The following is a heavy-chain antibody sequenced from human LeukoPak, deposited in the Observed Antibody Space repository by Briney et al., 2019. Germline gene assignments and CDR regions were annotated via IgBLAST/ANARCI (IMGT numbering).Heavy chain of an antibody. CDR3: AKEMGSRSSLFYFDY. J-gene: IGHJ4*02. D-gene: IGHD3-10*01. CDR2: ISNDGSNT. Sequence: PGRALILSCSASGFPLRCYGLHWIRQAPGKGLEWVAGISNDGSNTYYAESVNGRFTISRDNSKNTLYLLLNTLRGEDTAVHYCAKEMGSRSSLFYFDYWGQGILLTVSS. CDR1: GFPLRCYG. V-gene: IGHV3-30*18.